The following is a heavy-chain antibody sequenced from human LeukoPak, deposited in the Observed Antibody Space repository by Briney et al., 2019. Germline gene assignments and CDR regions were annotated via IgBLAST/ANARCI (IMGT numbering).Heavy chain of an antibody. CDR3: ARTDSSGSTDAFDI. CDR2: IYYSGST. Sequence: PSETLSLTCTVSGGSMSSYFWSWIRQPPGKGLEWIGYIYYSGSTNYNPSLKSRVTISVDTSKNQFSLKLSSVTAADTAVYYCARTDSSGSTDAFDIWGQGTMVTVSS. J-gene: IGHJ3*02. CDR1: GGSMSSYF. V-gene: IGHV4-59*12. D-gene: IGHD3-22*01.